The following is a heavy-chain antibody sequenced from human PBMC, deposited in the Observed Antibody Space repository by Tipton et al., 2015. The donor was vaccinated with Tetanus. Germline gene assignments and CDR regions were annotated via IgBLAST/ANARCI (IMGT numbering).Heavy chain of an antibody. CDR1: GGSFSGYY. Sequence: GLVKPSETLSLTCAVYGGSFSGYYWSWIRQPPGKGLEWIGEINHSGSTTYNPPLKSRVTISADTSKNQFPLKLSSVTAADTAVYYCAGTTVPAYDSSGYSHPYWGQGTLVPVSS. CDR3: AGTTVPAYDSSGYSHPY. J-gene: IGHJ4*02. CDR2: INHSGST. V-gene: IGHV4-34*01. D-gene: IGHD3-22*01.